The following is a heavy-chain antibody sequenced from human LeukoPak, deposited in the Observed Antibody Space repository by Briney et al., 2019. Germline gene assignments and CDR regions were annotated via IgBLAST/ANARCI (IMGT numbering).Heavy chain of an antibody. CDR2: ITFCSSYI. CDR1: GFPFSIYS. D-gene: IGHD3-9*01. Sequence: PGGSLRLSCAASGFPFSIYSMNWVREAPGKGLEWVASITFCSSYIYYADSVKGRFTMSRDNAKNSLYLELNSLRAEDTALYYCARLTGYSSESWFETWGPGTLVTASS. CDR3: ARLTGYSSESWFET. V-gene: IGHV3-21*04. J-gene: IGHJ5*02.